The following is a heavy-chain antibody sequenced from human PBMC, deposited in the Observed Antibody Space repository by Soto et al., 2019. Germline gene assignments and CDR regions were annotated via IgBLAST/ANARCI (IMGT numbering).Heavy chain of an antibody. Sequence: SETLSLTCSVSAGSLSNYYWTWIRQSPGKGLEWIGEIYHTGSTKYNPSLKSRVAISVDMSKNQFSLTVRSVTPADTAVYYCARGGRGSGLYFLYYFDLWGQGTLVTVSS. CDR1: AGSLSNYY. D-gene: IGHD3-9*01. CDR3: ARGGRGSGLYFLYYFDL. J-gene: IGHJ4*02. V-gene: IGHV4-59*01. CDR2: IYHTGST.